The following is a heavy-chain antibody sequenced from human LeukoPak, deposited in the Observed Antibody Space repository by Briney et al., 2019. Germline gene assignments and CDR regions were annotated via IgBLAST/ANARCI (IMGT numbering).Heavy chain of an antibody. V-gene: IGHV1-18*01. Sequence: ASVKVSCKASGYTFTTYGISWVRQAPGQGLEWMGWISAYNGNTNYAQKLQGRVAITTDTSTSTAYMELRSLRSDDTAVYYCARDLGAEQWLAPFDYWGQETLVTVSS. CDR3: ARDLGAEQWLAPFDY. CDR2: ISAYNGNT. D-gene: IGHD6-19*01. J-gene: IGHJ4*02. CDR1: GYTFTTYG.